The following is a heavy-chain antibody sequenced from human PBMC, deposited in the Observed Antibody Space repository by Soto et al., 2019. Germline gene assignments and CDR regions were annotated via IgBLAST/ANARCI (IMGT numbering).Heavy chain of an antibody. Sequence: LSLTCAVYGGSFSGYYWSWIRQPPGKGLEWIGEINHSGSTNYNPSLKSRVTISVDTSKNQFSLKLSSVTAADTAVYYCARGLYYDFWSGYPLGGGNWFDPWGQGTLVTVSS. V-gene: IGHV4-34*01. D-gene: IGHD3-3*01. CDR2: INHSGST. CDR3: ARGLYYDFWSGYPLGGGNWFDP. J-gene: IGHJ5*02. CDR1: GGSFSGYY.